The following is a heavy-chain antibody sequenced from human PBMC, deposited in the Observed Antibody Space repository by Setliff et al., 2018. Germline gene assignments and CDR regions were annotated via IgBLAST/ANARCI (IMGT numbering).Heavy chain of an antibody. CDR2: TYYRSKWYN. CDR3: ARDQYYYDSSGYPWAFDI. CDR1: GDSVSSNSAA. Sequence: LSLTCAISGDSVSSNSAAWNWIRQSPSRGLEWLGRTYYRSKWYNDYAVSVKSRITINPDTSKNQFSLQLNSVTPEDTAAYYCARDQYYYDSSGYPWAFDIWGQGTMVTVSS. J-gene: IGHJ3*02. V-gene: IGHV6-1*01. D-gene: IGHD3-22*01.